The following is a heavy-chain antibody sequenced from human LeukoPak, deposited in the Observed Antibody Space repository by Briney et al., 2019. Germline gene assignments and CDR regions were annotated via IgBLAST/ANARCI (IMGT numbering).Heavy chain of an antibody. CDR2: IYYSGST. D-gene: IGHD2-2*01. CDR1: GGSISSGGYY. V-gene: IGHV4-31*03. CDR3: ARVKDIVVVPAATASVWFDP. J-gene: IGHJ5*02. Sequence: SQTLSLTCTVSGGSISSGGYYRSWIRQHPGKGLEWIGYIYYSGSTYYNPSLKSRVTISVDTSKNQFSLKLSSVTAADTAVYYCARVKDIVVVPAATASVWFDPWGQGTLVTVSS.